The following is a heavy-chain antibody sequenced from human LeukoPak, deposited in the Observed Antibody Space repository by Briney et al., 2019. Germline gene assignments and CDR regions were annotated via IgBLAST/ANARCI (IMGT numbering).Heavy chain of an antibody. Sequence: QPGGSLRLSCAASGFTFSSYAMSWVRQAPGKGLEWVANIKQDGSEKYYVDSVKGRFTISRDNAKNSLYLQMNSLRAEDTAVYYCARTNYYDSSGYDWFDPWGQGTLVTVSS. CDR3: ARTNYYDSSGYDWFDP. J-gene: IGHJ5*02. CDR1: GFTFSSYA. D-gene: IGHD3-22*01. V-gene: IGHV3-7*01. CDR2: IKQDGSEK.